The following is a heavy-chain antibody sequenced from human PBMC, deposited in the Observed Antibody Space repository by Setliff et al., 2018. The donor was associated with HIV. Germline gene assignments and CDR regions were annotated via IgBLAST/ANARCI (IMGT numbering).Heavy chain of an antibody. CDR1: GYTFTGYY. J-gene: IGHJ6*03. V-gene: IGHV1-2*02. Sequence: ASVKVSCKALGYTFTGYYIHWVRQAPGQGLEWMGWINPNSGGTNYAQKFQGRVTLTRDTSISTASMELSRLRSDDTAVYYCARGPSLRYFDWLEDPYYYMDVWGKGTTVTVSS. CDR2: INPNSGGT. CDR3: ARGPSLRYFDWLEDPYYYMDV. D-gene: IGHD3-9*01.